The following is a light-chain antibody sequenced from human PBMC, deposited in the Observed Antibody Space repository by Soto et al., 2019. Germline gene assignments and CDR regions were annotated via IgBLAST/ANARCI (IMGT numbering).Light chain of an antibody. J-gene: IGKJ5*01. CDR2: KAS. Sequence: DIQMTQSPSTLSGSVGDRFTITWRASQGIRNDLGWYQQKPGKAPKLLIYKASSLESGVPSRFSGSGSGTEFTLTISSLQPDDFATYYCQQYNSYSYTFGQGTRLEIK. CDR3: QQYNSYSYT. V-gene: IGKV1-5*03. CDR1: QGIRND.